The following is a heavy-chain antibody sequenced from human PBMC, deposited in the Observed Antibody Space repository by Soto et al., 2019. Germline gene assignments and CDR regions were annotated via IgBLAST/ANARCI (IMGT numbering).Heavy chain of an antibody. CDR3: ARITSGSNLIYYYYGMDV. V-gene: IGHV1-69*13. J-gene: IGHJ6*02. CDR1: GGTFSSYA. Sequence: SVKVSCKASGGTFSSYAISWVRQAPGQGLEWMGGIIPIFGTANYAQKFQGRVTITADESTSTAYMELSSLRSEDTAVYYCARITSGSNLIYYYYGMDVWGQGTTVTVSS. D-gene: IGHD1-26*01. CDR2: IIPIFGTA.